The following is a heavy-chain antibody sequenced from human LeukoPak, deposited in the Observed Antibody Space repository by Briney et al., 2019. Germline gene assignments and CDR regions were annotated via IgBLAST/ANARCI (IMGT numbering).Heavy chain of an antibody. CDR1: GYTFTGYY. D-gene: IGHD3-3*01. J-gene: IGHJ4*02. V-gene: IGHV1-2*02. Sequence: ASVKVSCKASGYTFTGYYMHWVRQAPGQGLEWMGWINPNSGGTNYAQKFQGRVTMTRDTSISTAYMELSRLRSDDTAVYYCARELRFLEWLLIDYWGQGTLAPSPQ. CDR3: ARELRFLEWLLIDY. CDR2: INPNSGGT.